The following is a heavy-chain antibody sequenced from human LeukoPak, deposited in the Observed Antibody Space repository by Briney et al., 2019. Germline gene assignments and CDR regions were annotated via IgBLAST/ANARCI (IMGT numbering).Heavy chain of an antibody. Sequence: GGSLRLSCAASGFTFSSYSMNWVRQAPGKGLEWVSSISSSSGYIYYADSVKGRFTISRDNAKNSLYLQMNSLRAEDTAVYYCAKASCGSECYYVLDSWGQGTLVTVSS. J-gene: IGHJ4*02. D-gene: IGHD2-21*01. CDR1: GFTFSSYS. CDR3: AKASCGSECYYVLDS. V-gene: IGHV3-21*04. CDR2: ISSSSGYI.